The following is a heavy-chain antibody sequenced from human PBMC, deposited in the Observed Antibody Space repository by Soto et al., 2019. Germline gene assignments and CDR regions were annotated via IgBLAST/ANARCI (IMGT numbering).Heavy chain of an antibody. CDR3: AATETAVAKFHI. Sequence: GASVKVSCKASGFTFTNAAVQWVRQARGQRLEWIGWIVLGTENTKVTQKFKERVTLTRDISTRTIYMELSSLKSEDTATYYCAATETAVAKFHIWGQGTMVTVSS. V-gene: IGHV1-58*01. J-gene: IGHJ3*02. D-gene: IGHD1-1*01. CDR1: GFTFTNAA. CDR2: IVLGTENT.